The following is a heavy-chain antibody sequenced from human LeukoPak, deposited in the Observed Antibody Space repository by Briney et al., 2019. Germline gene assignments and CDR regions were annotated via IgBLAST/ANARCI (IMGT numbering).Heavy chain of an antibody. J-gene: IGHJ4*02. D-gene: IGHD3-22*01. V-gene: IGHV3-53*01. CDR2: IYSGGST. CDR1: GFTVSSNY. CDR3: ARDYWSYYYDSSGYYNY. Sequence: GGSLSLSCAASGFTVSSNYMSWVRQAPGKGLVRVSVIYSGGSTFYADSVQGRFTISRDNSKNTLYLQMNSLRAEDTAVYYCARDYWSYYYDSSGYYNYWGQGILVTVSS.